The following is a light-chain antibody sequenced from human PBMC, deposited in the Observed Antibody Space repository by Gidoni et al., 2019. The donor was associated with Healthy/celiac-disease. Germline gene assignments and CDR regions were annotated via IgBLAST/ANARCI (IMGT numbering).Light chain of an antibody. CDR2: KAS. J-gene: IGKJ4*01. CDR3: QQYNSYSLT. CDR1: QSISSW. V-gene: IGKV1-5*03. Sequence: DIQMTTSPSTLSASVGDRVTITCRDSQSISSWLDWYQQKPGKAPKRLIYKASSLESGVPSRCSGSGSGTEFTLTSSSLQPDDFATYYCQQYNSYSLTFGGGTKVEIK.